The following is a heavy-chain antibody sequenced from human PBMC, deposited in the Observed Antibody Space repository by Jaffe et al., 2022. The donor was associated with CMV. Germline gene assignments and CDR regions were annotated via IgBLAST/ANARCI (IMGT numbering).Heavy chain of an antibody. CDR3: ARGSRYSYGYYYYGMDV. CDR2: ISSSSSTI. J-gene: IGHJ6*02. Sequence: EVQLVESGGGLVQPGGSLRLSCAASGFTFSSYSMNWVRQAPGKGLEWVSYISSSSSTIYYADSVKGRFTISRDNAKNSLYLQMNSLRDEDTAVYYCARGSRYSYGYYYYGMDVWGQGTTVTVSS. V-gene: IGHV3-48*02. D-gene: IGHD5-18*01. CDR1: GFTFSSYS.